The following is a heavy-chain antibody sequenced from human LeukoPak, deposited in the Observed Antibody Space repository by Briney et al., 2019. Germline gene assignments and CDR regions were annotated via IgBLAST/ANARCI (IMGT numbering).Heavy chain of an antibody. D-gene: IGHD2-15*01. CDR2: INHSGST. CDR3: ARGEGYCSGGSCVGRDHYYYYMDV. J-gene: IGHJ6*03. CDR1: GGSFSGYY. Sequence: PSETLSLTCAVYGGSFSGYYWSWIRQPPGKGLEWIGEINHSGSTNYNPSLKSRVTISVDTSKNQFSLKLSSVTAADTAVYYCARGEGYCSGGSCVGRDHYYYYMDVWGKGTTVTVSS. V-gene: IGHV4-34*01.